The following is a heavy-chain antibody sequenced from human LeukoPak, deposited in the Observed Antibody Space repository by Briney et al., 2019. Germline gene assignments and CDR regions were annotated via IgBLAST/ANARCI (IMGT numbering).Heavy chain of an antibody. D-gene: IGHD7-27*01. CDR2: ISGGAGGA. J-gene: IGHJ4*02. CDR1: GFIFSSFA. CDR3: VTNSHWGSGYFDY. V-gene: IGHV3-23*01. Sequence: SGGSLRLSCAGAGFIFSSFAMTWVRQAPGKGLEWVSTISGGAGGAYYADSVRGRFTISRDNSKNTLDLQMSNLRADDTAVYYCVTNSHWGSGYFDYWGQGKLVTVSS.